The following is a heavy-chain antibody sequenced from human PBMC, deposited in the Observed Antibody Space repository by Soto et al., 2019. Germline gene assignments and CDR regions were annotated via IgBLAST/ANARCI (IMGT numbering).Heavy chain of an antibody. V-gene: IGHV3-30-3*01. D-gene: IGHD2-8*01. CDR1: GFTFSSYT. CDR2: ISYDGSNK. Sequence: QVQLVESGGGVVQPGRSLRLFCAASGFTFSSYTMHWVRQAPGKGLEWVAVISYDGSNKYYADSVKGRFTISRDNFKNTLYLQVNSLRAEDTAVYYCAREYIGVLYYYGIDVWGQGTTVTGSS. CDR3: AREYIGVLYYYGIDV. J-gene: IGHJ6*02.